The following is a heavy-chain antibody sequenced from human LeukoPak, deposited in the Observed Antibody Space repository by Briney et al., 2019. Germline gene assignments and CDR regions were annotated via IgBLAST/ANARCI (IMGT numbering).Heavy chain of an antibody. D-gene: IGHD4-23*01. CDR3: AREWYDYGGNSGDAYGY. Sequence: GGSRRLSCAASGFTFSSYWMSWVRQAPGKGLEWVANIKQDGSEKYYVDSVKGRFTISRDNAKNSLYLQMNSLRAEDTAVYYCAREWYDYGGNSGDAYGYWGQGTLVTVSS. CDR1: GFTFSSYW. V-gene: IGHV3-7*01. J-gene: IGHJ4*02. CDR2: IKQDGSEK.